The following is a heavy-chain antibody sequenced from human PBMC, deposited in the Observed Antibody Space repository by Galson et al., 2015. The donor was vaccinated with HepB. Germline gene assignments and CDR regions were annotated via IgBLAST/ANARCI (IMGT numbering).Heavy chain of an antibody. CDR2: IDNGGGDT. Sequence: SLRLSCAASGFTFSRSWMYWVRQAPGKGLVWVSRIDNGGGDTIYADSVKGRFTVSRDNAKNTLYLQMNSLRAEDTAVYYCTRGGNYNMNVWGQGTTVIVSS. J-gene: IGHJ6*02. D-gene: IGHD3-10*01. CDR3: TRGGNYNMNV. V-gene: IGHV3-74*01. CDR1: GFTFSRSW.